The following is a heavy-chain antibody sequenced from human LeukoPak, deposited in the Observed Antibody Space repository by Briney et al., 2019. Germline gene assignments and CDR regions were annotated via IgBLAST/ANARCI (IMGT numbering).Heavy chain of an antibody. CDR1: GGTFSSYA. V-gene: IGHV1-69*05. Sequence: ASVKVSCKASGGTFSSYAISWVRQAPGQGLEWMGGIIPIFGTANYAQKFQGRVTITTDESTSTAYMELSSLRSEDTAVYYCARGDSGAYYYYYMDVWGKGTTVTVSS. J-gene: IGHJ6*03. CDR3: ARGDSGAYYYYYMDV. D-gene: IGHD1-26*01. CDR2: IIPIFGTA.